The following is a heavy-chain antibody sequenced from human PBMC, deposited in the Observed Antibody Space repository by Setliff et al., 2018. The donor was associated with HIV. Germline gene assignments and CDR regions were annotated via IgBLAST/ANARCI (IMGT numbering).Heavy chain of an antibody. CDR1: GDSISSCY. Sequence: PSETLSLTCTVSGDSISSCYWTWIRQPPGKGLEWIGYVYYSGSSNYNPSLQSRVTISVDTSKNQFFLILSSVTAADTAMYYCARSYGYNVDYWGQGKLVTVSS. V-gene: IGHV4-59*01. J-gene: IGHJ4*02. CDR2: VYYSGSS. D-gene: IGHD3-16*01. CDR3: ARSYGYNVDY.